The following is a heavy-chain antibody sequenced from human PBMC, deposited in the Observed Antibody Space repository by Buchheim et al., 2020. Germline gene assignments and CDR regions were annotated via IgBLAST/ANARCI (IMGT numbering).Heavy chain of an antibody. V-gene: IGHV2-70*15. D-gene: IGHD1-26*01. J-gene: IGHJ4*02. Sequence: QVTLRESGPALVKPTQTLTLTCTFSGFSLSASGVCVSWIRQPPGKALEWLARIDWDDDKHYSTSLKTRLTISKDTSKNQVDLIMTSMDPVDTAAYYCARSYTGNYYEFDYWGQGTL. CDR3: ARSYTGNYYEFDY. CDR2: IDWDDDK. CDR1: GFSLSASGVC.